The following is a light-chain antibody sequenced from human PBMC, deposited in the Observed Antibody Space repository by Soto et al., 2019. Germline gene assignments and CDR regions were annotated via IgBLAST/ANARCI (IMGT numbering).Light chain of an antibody. CDR2: AAS. V-gene: IGKV1-16*01. J-gene: IGKJ3*01. Sequence: DIQLTQSPSSLSASVGDRVTITCRASQAISNSLVWYQQKPEKVPKSLIFAASRLQSGIPLRFSGSGSGTEFTLTISSLQPEDVASYFCQQYDTYPFTFGPGTKVDI. CDR1: QAISNS. CDR3: QQYDTYPFT.